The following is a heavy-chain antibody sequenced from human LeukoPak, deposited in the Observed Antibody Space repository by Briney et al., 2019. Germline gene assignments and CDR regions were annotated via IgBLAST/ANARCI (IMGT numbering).Heavy chain of an antibody. J-gene: IGHJ6*03. Sequence: ASVKVSCKASGYTFTSYYMHWVRQALGQGLEWMSIINPSGGSTSYAQKFQGRVTMARDMSTSTVYMELSSLRSEDTAVYYCARDRPYYYDSSGYYPGYMDVWGKGTTVTVSS. D-gene: IGHD3-22*01. CDR1: GYTFTSYY. CDR2: INPSGGST. V-gene: IGHV1-46*01. CDR3: ARDRPYYYDSSGYYPGYMDV.